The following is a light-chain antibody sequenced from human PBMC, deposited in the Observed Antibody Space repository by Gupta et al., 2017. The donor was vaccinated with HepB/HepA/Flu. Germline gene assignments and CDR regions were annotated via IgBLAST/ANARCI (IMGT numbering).Light chain of an antibody. J-gene: IGLJ1*01. Sequence: QSVLTQPPSASGTPGQRVPLSCSGSSSNVGSHNINWYQQLPGTAPKLLIYSTNQRPAGVPDRFSASKSGTSASLAISGLQSEDEADYFCGTWDKSLNAFVFGTGTEVTVL. CDR2: STN. CDR1: SSNVGSHN. CDR3: GTWDKSLNAFV. V-gene: IGLV1-44*01.